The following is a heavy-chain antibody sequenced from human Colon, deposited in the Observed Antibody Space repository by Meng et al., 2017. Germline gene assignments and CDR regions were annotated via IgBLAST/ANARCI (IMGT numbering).Heavy chain of an antibody. V-gene: IGHV3-74*01. CDR3: ARDCGGGVCHSSRDF. Sequence: GGSLRLSCAASGFTFSSFWMHWVRQVPGRGLVWVSRITNDGASTSYADSVKGRFTISRDNAKNTLYLQMNSLRAEDTALYYCARDCGGGVCHSSRDFWGQGTLVTVSS. CDR1: GFTFSSFW. J-gene: IGHJ4*02. CDR2: ITNDGAST. D-gene: IGHD2-8*02.